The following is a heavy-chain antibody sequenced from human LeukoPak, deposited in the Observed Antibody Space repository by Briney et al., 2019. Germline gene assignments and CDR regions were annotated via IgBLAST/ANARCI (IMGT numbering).Heavy chain of an antibody. J-gene: IGHJ4*02. D-gene: IGHD1-26*01. Sequence: PGGSLRLSCAASGFTVSDNYMSWVRQAPGEGLEWVSVIYSGGNTYYADSVKGRFTISRDSSKNTLYLEMNYLRADDTAVYYCATGGREYFDHWGQGTLVTVSS. CDR2: IYSGGNT. CDR3: ATGGREYFDH. V-gene: IGHV3-53*01. CDR1: GFTVSDNY.